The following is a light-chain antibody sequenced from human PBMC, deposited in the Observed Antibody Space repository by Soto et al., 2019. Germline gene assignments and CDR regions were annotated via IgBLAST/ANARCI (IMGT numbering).Light chain of an antibody. V-gene: IGKV3-11*01. Sequence: EIVLTQSPATLSLSPGERATLSCRASQSVSSYLAWYQQKAGQAPRLLIYDASNRATGIPPRFSGSGSGTDFTLTISSLEPADVAVYYCQQRTYWPLTFGGGTKVEI. CDR3: QQRTYWPLT. CDR2: DAS. CDR1: QSVSSY. J-gene: IGKJ4*01.